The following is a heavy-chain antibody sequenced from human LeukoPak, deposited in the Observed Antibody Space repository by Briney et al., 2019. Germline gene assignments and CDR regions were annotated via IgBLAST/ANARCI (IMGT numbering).Heavy chain of an antibody. J-gene: IGHJ4*02. D-gene: IGHD1-26*01. CDR1: GGSISSGGYS. CDR3: ARVVSGSYFGSYYFDY. V-gene: IGHV4-30-2*05. CDR2: IYYSGST. Sequence: TLFLTCTVSGGSISSGGYSWSWIRQPPGKGLEWIGYIYYSGSTYYNPSLKSRVTISVDTSKNQFSLKLSSVTAADTAVYYCARVVSGSYFGSYYFDYWGQGTLVTVSS.